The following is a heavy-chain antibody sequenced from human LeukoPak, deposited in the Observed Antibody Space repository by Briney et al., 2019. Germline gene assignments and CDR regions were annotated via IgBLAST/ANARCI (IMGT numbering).Heavy chain of an antibody. CDR2: IYHSGST. CDR3: ARTGYCSGGSCYRSGGGWFDP. Sequence: PSETLSLTCTVSGYSISSGYYWGWIRQPPGKGLEWIGSIYHSGSTYYNPSLKSRVTISVDTSKNQFSLKLSSVTAADTAVYYCARTGYCSGGSCYRSGGGWFDPWGQGTLVTVSS. CDR1: GYSISSGYY. J-gene: IGHJ5*02. D-gene: IGHD2-15*01. V-gene: IGHV4-38-2*02.